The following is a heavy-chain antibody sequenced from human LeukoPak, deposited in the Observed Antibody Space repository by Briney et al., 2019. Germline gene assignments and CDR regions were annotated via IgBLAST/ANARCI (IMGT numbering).Heavy chain of an antibody. CDR3: VKVLPSLRFLEWLLPHYYYYGMDV. J-gene: IGHJ6*02. CDR2: ISSNGGST. Sequence: GGSLRLSCSASGFTFSSYAMHWVRQAPGKGLEYVSAISSNGGSTYYADSVKGRFTISRDNSKNTLYLQMSSLRAEDTAVYYCVKVLPSLRFLEWLLPHYYYYGMDVWGQGTTVTVSS. D-gene: IGHD3-3*01. CDR1: GFTFSSYA. V-gene: IGHV3-64D*06.